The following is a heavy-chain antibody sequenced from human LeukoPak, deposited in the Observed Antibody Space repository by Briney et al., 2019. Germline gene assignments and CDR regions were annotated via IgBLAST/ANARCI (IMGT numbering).Heavy chain of an antibody. CDR3: AKEVRGLYYFDY. CDR1: GFTFSSYG. J-gene: IGHJ4*02. V-gene: IGHV3-23*01. Sequence: GGSLRLSCAASGFTFSSYGMSWVRQAPGKGLEWVSTISGSGGSTYYADSVKGRFTISRDNSKNTLYLQMNSLRAEDTAVYYCAKEVRGLYYFDYWGQGTLVTVSS. CDR2: ISGSGGST. D-gene: IGHD3-10*01.